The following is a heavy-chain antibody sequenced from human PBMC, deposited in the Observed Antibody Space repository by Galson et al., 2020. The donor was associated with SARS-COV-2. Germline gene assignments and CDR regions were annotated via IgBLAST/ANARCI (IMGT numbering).Heavy chain of an antibody. J-gene: IGHJ4*02. CDR1: GGSFSGYY. D-gene: IGHD2-8*02. Sequence: SETLSLTCPVYGGSFSGYYSSWIRQPPGTGLEWIGEINSSASTNYNPSLKSRVPISVDTSKNHFSLKLSSVTAADTAVYYCARGENIFLVVTATRMCYFDYWGRGTLATVSS. CDR3: ARGENIFLVVTATRMCYFDY. V-gene: IGHV4-34*01. CDR2: INSSAST.